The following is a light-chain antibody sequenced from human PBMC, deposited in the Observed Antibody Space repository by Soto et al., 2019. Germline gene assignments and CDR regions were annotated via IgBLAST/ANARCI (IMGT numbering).Light chain of an antibody. CDR2: KAS. J-gene: IGKJ2*01. V-gene: IGKV1-5*03. Sequence: DIQMTQSPSTLSASVGDRVTITCRASQSISSGLAWYQQKPGKAPKLLIYKASSLESGVPSSFSGSGSGTEFIITISSLQPDDVETYYCQQYNSPMYTCGQGTKLQIK. CDR1: QSISSG. CDR3: QQYNSPMYT.